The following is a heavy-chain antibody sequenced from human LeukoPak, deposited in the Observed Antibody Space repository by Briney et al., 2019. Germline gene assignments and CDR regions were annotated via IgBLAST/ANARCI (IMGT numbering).Heavy chain of an antibody. CDR3: ARGVGPWYFDY. D-gene: IGHD1-26*01. Sequence: PSETLSLTCIVSGGSISSFYWNWIRQSPGKELEWIGYIYYTGSTNYNPSLKSRVTMSVDTSKNQFSLKLSSVTAADTAVYYCARGVGPWYFDYWGQGTLVTVSS. J-gene: IGHJ4*02. CDR2: IYYTGST. V-gene: IGHV4-59*01. CDR1: GGSISSFY.